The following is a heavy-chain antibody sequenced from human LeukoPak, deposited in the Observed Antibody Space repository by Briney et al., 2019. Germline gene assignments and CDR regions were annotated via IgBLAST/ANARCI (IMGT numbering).Heavy chain of an antibody. J-gene: IGHJ3*02. V-gene: IGHV4-61*01. CDR3: ARDGPDAFDI. Sequence: SETLSLTCTVSGGSVSSGSYYWSWIRQPPGKGLEWIGYIYYSGSTNYNPSLKSRVTISVDTSKNQFSLKLSSVTAADTAVYYCARDGPDAFDIWGQGTMVTVS. CDR2: IYYSGST. CDR1: GGSVSSGSYY.